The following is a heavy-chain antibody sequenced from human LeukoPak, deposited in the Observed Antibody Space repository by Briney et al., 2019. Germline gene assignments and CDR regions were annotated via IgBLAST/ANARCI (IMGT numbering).Heavy chain of an antibody. CDR1: GFTISRYG. CDR2: ISGSADST. J-gene: IGHJ4*02. Sequence: GRSLRLSCTAAGFTISRYGMSWVRQAPGKGLEWVSAISGSADSTYYTDSVKGRFTISRDSSKNTLYLQIESLRPEDTALYFSAKDSPVCTYWGQGTLVTVSS. D-gene: IGHD2-8*01. V-gene: IGHV3-23*01. CDR3: AKDSPVCTY.